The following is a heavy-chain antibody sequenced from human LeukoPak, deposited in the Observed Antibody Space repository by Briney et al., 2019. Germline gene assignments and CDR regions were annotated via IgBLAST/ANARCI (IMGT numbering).Heavy chain of an antibody. J-gene: IGHJ3*02. CDR1: GDTFSSYS. CDR2: IIPMFDIT. V-gene: IGHV1-69*04. Sequence: SVKVSCKASGDTFSSYSITWVRQAPGQGLEWMGRIIPMFDITDYAPKFQDRVTITADKSTGTAYMQMTSLSSDDTAVYYCAREKRGANNAFQIWGQGTMVIVSS. CDR3: AREKRGANNAFQI. D-gene: IGHD5-24*01.